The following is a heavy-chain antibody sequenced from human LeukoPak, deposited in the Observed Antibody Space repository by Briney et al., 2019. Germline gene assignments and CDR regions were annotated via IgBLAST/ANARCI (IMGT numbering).Heavy chain of an antibody. J-gene: IGHJ4*02. D-gene: IGHD2-2*01. CDR2: IKSKTDGGTT. V-gene: IGHV3-15*01. CDR1: GFTFSNAL. Sequence: PGGSLRLSCAASGFTFSNALMSWVRQAPGKGLEWAGRIKSKTDGGTTDYAAPVKGRFTISRDDSKNTLYLQMNSLETEDTAVYYCTTEGIVVPASNGKPAARDYWGQGTLVTVSS. CDR3: TTEGIVVPASNGKPAARDY.